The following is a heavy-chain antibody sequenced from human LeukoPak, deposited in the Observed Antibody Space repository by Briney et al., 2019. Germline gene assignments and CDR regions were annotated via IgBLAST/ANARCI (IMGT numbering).Heavy chain of an antibody. D-gene: IGHD2-21*02. V-gene: IGHV3-23*01. CDR1: GFTFSNVW. CDR2: MSGSDTNT. J-gene: IGHJ6*01. CDR3: AKTTAMTATSYYYYYGMDV. Sequence: GGSLRLSCAASGFTFSNVWMTWVRQAPGRGLEWVSGMSGSDTNTYYADSVKRRFTISRDNSKNTLYLQMNSLRAEDTAAYYCAKTTAMTATSYYYYYGMDVWGQGTTVTVSS.